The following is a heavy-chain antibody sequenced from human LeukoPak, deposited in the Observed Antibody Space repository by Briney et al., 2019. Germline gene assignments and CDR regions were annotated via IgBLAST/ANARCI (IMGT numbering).Heavy chain of an antibody. D-gene: IGHD6-19*01. CDR1: GVSISSSNSY. CDR3: AKPRTRLAWFDP. CDR2: IHYSGNT. Sequence: PSETLSLTCTVSGVSISSSNSYWGWIRQPPGKGLEWIGSIHYSGNTYYNASLKSQVSISIDTSKNQFSLRLTSVTAADTAVYYCAKPRTRLAWFDPWGQGTLVTVSS. V-gene: IGHV4-39*01. J-gene: IGHJ5*02.